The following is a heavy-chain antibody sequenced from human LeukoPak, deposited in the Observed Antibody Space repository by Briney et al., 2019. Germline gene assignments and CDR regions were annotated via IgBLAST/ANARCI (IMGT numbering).Heavy chain of an antibody. J-gene: IGHJ4*02. D-gene: IGHD1-1*01. CDR1: GFTFSGFA. CDR2: IRSKANSYAT. Sequence: GGSLRLSCAASGFTFSGFAMHWVRQASGKGLEWVGRIRSKANSYATAYAASVKGRFTISRDDSKNTAYLQMNSLKTEDTAVYYCTRHGNEKLVDYWGQGTLVTVSS. CDR3: TRHGNEKLVDY. V-gene: IGHV3-73*01.